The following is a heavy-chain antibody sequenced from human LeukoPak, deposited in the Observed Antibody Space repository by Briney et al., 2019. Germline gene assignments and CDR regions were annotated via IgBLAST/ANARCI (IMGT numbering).Heavy chain of an antibody. CDR3: AKTHVVDY. J-gene: IGHJ4*02. CDR1: GFTFSSYA. V-gene: IGHV3-30-3*02. CDR2: ISYDGSNK. Sequence: GRSLRLSCAASGFTFSSYAMHWVRQAPGKGLEWVAVISYDGSNKYYADSVKGRFTISRDNSKNTLYLQMNSLRAEDTAVYYCAKTHVVDYWGQGTLVTVSS.